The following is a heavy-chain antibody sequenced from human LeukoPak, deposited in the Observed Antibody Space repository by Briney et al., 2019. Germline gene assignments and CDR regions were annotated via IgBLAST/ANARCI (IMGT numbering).Heavy chain of an antibody. D-gene: IGHD3-22*01. J-gene: IGHJ4*02. CDR1: GFTFSDYY. CDR2: ITSSGSTI. V-gene: IGHV3-11*01. CDR3: AKRRYDSSGHFDS. Sequence: PGGSLRLSCAASGFTFSDYYMSWIRQAPGKGLEWVSYITSSGSTIYYADSVKGRFTISRDNAKNSLYLQMNSLRAEDTALYYCAKRRYDSSGHFDSWGQGTLVTVSS.